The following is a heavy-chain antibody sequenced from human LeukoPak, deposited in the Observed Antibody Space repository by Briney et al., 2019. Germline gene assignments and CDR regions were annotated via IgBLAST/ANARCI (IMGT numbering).Heavy chain of an antibody. Sequence: ASVKVSCKASGYTFTGYYMHWVRQAPGQGLEGMGWMNPNSCGTNYAQKFQGWVTMTRDTSISTAYMELSRLRSDDTAVYYCARNYYGSGSYRDFDYWGQGTLVTVSS. CDR1: GYTFTGYY. D-gene: IGHD3-10*01. CDR2: MNPNSCGT. V-gene: IGHV1-2*04. J-gene: IGHJ4*02. CDR3: ARNYYGSGSYRDFDY.